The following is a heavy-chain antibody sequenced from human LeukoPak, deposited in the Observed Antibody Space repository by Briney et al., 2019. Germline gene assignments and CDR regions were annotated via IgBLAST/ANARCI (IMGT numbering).Heavy chain of an antibody. Sequence: GGSLRLSCAASGFTFSSYAMSWVRQAPGKGLEWVTLISYDGSNKYYADSVKGRFTISRDNSKSTLFLQMNSLRAEDTAVYYCAREADRSFDIWGQGTMVTVSS. V-gene: IGHV3-30-3*01. J-gene: IGHJ3*02. CDR1: GFTFSSYA. CDR3: AREADRSFDI. CDR2: ISYDGSNK.